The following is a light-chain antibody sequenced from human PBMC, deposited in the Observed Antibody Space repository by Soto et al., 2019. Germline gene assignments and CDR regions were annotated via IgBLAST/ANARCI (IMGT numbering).Light chain of an antibody. J-gene: IGKJ1*01. CDR3: QQYYTTAHRT. CDR2: WAS. CDR1: QSVLYSSNNKNY. V-gene: IGKV4-1*01. Sequence: DIVMTQSPDSLAVSLGERATINCKSSQSVLYSSNNKNYLAWYQQKPGQPPKLLIYWASTRESGVPDRFSGAGSGTHFTLTISSLQAEDVAVYYCQQYYTTAHRTFGQGTKVEIK.